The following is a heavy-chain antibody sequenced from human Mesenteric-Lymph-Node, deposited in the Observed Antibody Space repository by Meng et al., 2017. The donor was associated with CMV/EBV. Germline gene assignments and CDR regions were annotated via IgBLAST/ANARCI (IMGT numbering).Heavy chain of an antibody. D-gene: IGHD3-22*01. CDR2: IRSKAYGGTT. J-gene: IGHJ4*02. Sequence: GESLKISCTASGFTIGDYAMSWVRQAPGKGLEWVGFIRSKAYGGTTEYAASVKGRFTISRDDSKSIAYLQMNSLKTEDTAVYYCTRIHAYYYDSSASDYWGQGTLVTVSS. V-gene: IGHV3-49*04. CDR1: GFTIGDYA. CDR3: TRIHAYYYDSSASDY.